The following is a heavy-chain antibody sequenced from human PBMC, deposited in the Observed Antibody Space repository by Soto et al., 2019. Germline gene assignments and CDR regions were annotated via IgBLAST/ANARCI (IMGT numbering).Heavy chain of an antibody. CDR3: ARGGRGYDSSGYYYVRDAVDI. CDR2: IYYSGRT. D-gene: IGHD3-22*01. Sequence: TLILTCAVSCGSISSGVYYCSWIGQHPAKGLEWIGYIYYSGRTYYNPSLTSRVTISVDTSKNQFSLKLSSVTAADTAVYYCARGGRGYDSSGYYYVRDAVDIWGQGPMVT. J-gene: IGHJ3*02. CDR1: CGSISSGVYY. V-gene: IGHV4-31*11.